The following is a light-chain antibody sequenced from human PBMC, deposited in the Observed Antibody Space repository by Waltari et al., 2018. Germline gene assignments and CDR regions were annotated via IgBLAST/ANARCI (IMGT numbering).Light chain of an antibody. CDR1: QSISSW. J-gene: IGKJ1*01. V-gene: IGKV1-5*03. Sequence: DIQMTQSLSTLSASVGDRVTIPCRASQSISSWLAWYQQKPGKAPKFLICKASSLQIGVPSRFSGSGSGTEFTLTISSLQPDDFATYYCQQYNSYPWTFGQGTKVEIK. CDR2: KAS. CDR3: QQYNSYPWT.